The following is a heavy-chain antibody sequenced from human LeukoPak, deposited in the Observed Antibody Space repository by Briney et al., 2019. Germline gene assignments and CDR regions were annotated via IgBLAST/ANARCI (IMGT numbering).Heavy chain of an antibody. CDR3: TRGPFSDWLTQSWFDP. CDR2: ISAYNGNT. Sequence: ASVKVSCKASGYTFTSYGISWVRQAPGQGLEWMGWISAYNGNTNYAQKLQGRVTMTSNASINTAYMELSSLTSDDTAVYYCTRGPFSDWLTQSWFDPWGQGTLVTVSS. V-gene: IGHV1-18*01. J-gene: IGHJ5*02. D-gene: IGHD3/OR15-3a*01. CDR1: GYTFTSYG.